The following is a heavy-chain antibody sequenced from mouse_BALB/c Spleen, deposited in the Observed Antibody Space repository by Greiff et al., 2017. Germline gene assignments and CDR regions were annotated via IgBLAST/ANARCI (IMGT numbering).Heavy chain of an antibody. CDR2: IWGGGST. CDR1: GFSLSSYG. CDR3: ARTFYDGYFDY. V-gene: IGHV2-6-4*01. J-gene: IGHJ2*01. D-gene: IGHD2-3*01. Sequence: VKLVESGRGLVAPAQSLSITCAASGFSLSSYGVSWVRQPPGKGLEWLGIIWGGGSTDYNSALKSRLSISKDNSKSQIFLKMNSLQTYDTAMYYCARTFYDGYFDYWGQGTTLTVSS.